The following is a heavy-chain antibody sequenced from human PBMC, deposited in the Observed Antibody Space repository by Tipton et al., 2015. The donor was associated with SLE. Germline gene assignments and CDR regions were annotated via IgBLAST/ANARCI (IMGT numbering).Heavy chain of an antibody. D-gene: IGHD4-17*01. CDR3: ARELAVTGGAFDI. CDR2: IYYSGTT. V-gene: IGHV4-59*11. J-gene: IGHJ3*02. Sequence: TLSLTCTVSGGSISRHYWSWIRQPPGKGLEWIGYIYYSGTTSYNPSLKSRVTISVDTSRNQFSLNLNSVTAADTAVYYCARELAVTGGAFDIWGQGTMVTVSS. CDR1: GGSISRHY.